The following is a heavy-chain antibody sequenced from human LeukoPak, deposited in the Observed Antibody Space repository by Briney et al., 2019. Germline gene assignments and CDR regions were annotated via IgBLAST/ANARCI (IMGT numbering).Heavy chain of an antibody. CDR2: INHSGST. CDR3: ARVVNWGSPDAFDV. Sequence: SETLSLTCTVSGYSISSGYYWSWIRQPPGKGLEWIGEINHSGSTNYNPSLKSRVTISVDTSKNQFSLKLTSVTAADTAVYYCARVVNWGSPDAFDVWGQGTMITVSS. CDR1: GYSISSGYY. J-gene: IGHJ3*01. D-gene: IGHD7-27*01. V-gene: IGHV4-38-2*02.